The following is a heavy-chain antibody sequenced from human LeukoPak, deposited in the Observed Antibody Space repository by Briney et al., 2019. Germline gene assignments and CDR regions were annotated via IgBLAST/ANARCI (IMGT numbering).Heavy chain of an antibody. V-gene: IGHV4-30-2*01. Sequence: SQTLSLTCAVSGGSISSTGYSWTWIRQPPGKGLEWIGYIYHDESTYYNPSLKSRVTISVDRSKNQFSLKLNSVTAADTAVYYCARHHGVGARAFDIWGQGTMVTVSS. CDR3: ARHHGVGARAFDI. CDR1: GGSISSTGYS. CDR2: IYHDEST. J-gene: IGHJ3*02. D-gene: IGHD1-26*01.